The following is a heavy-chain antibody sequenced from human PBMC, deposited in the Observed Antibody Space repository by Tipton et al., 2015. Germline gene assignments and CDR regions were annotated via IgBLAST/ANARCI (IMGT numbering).Heavy chain of an antibody. CDR3: ARFTYFDL. CDR1: GFTFRTYS. CDR2: ISGSGGSS. D-gene: IGHD3-3*01. V-gene: IGHV3-23*01. Sequence: SLRLSCVAFGFTFRTYSMNWVRQGPGKGLEWVSAISGSGGSSYYADSVKGRFNISRDNSKNTLHLQMNSLRVDDTAVYYCARFTYFDLWGRGTLVSVSS. J-gene: IGHJ2*01.